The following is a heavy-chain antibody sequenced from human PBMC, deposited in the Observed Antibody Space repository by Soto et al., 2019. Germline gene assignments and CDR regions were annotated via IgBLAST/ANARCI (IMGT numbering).Heavy chain of an antibody. Sequence: QLQLQESGSGLVRPSQTLSLSCAVSGGSISSGGYSWNWIRQSPGKGLEWIGYIYNGGRTYSNPPLESRVTRAVDTSRNQFYVRLNSVIAADTAVYYCARDRRSLYHDGSGLDYWGQGILVTVSS. J-gene: IGHJ4*02. CDR3: ARDRRSLYHDGSGLDY. CDR1: GGSISSGGYS. V-gene: IGHV4-30-2*06. D-gene: IGHD3-22*01. CDR2: IYNGGRT.